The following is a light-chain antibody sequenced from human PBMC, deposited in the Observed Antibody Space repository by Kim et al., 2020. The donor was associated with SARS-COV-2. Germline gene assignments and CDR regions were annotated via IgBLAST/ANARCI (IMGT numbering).Light chain of an antibody. CDR2: DVS. CDR3: LPYAPYAGSDNWV. Sequence: QSALTQPPSASGSPGQSVTISCTGTSSDVGGYNYVSWYQQHPGKAPKLMIYDVSKRPSGVPDRFSGSKSGNTASLTVSGLQAEDEADYYCLPYAPYAGSDNWVFGGGTQLTVL. V-gene: IGLV2-8*01. CDR1: SSDVGGYNY. J-gene: IGLJ3*02.